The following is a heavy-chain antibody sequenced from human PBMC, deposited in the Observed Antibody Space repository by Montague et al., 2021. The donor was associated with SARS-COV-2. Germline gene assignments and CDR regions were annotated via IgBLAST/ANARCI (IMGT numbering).Heavy chain of an antibody. D-gene: IGHD6-13*01. CDR1: GGSISSSSYY. CDR2: IYYSGST. CDR3: AGSPPGIAAAGTVAAFDI. V-gene: IGHV4-39*01. J-gene: IGHJ3*02. Sequence: SETLSLTCIVSGGSISSSSYYWGWIRQPPGKGLEWIGSIYYSGSTYYNPSLKSRVTISVDTSKNQFSLKLSSVTAADTAVYYCAGSPPGIAAAGTVAAFDIWGQGTMVTVSS.